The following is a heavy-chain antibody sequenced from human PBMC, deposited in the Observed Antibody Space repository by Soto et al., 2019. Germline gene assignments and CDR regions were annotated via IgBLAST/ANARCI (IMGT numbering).Heavy chain of an antibody. D-gene: IGHD2-15*01. CDR1: GFNFSGSA. CDR3: TNSGGAY. Sequence: GGSLRLSCATSGFNFSGSAMHWVRQASEKGLEWVGRIRSKAKSYATEYAASVKGRFTISRDDSKNTAYLQMNSLKIEDTAVYYCTNSGGAYWGQGTLVTVSS. V-gene: IGHV3-73*01. CDR2: IRSKAKSYAT. J-gene: IGHJ4*02.